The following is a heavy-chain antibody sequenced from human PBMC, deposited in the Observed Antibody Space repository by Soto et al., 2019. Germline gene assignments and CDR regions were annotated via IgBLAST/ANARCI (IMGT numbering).Heavy chain of an antibody. CDR1: GGTFSSYA. Sequence: QVQLVQSGAEVKKPGSSVKVSYKASGGTFSSYAISWVRQAPGQGLEWMGGIIPIFGTANYAQKFQGRVTITADESTSTAYMELSSLRSEDTAVYYCAIPTEDSGYYGDAFDIWGQGTMVTVSS. CDR3: AIPTEDSGYYGDAFDI. CDR2: IIPIFGTA. J-gene: IGHJ3*02. V-gene: IGHV1-69*01. D-gene: IGHD3-22*01.